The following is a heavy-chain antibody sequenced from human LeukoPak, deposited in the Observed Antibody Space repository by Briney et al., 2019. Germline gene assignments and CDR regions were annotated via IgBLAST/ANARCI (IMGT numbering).Heavy chain of an antibody. J-gene: IGHJ3*02. Sequence: GGSLRLSCAASGFTFSSYGMHRVRQAPGKGLEWVAVIWYDGSNKYYADSVKGRFTISRDNSKNTLYLQMNSLRAEDTAVYYCARAGLPYIAVAGTFDIWGQGTMVTVSS. CDR3: ARAGLPYIAVAGTFDI. CDR1: GFTFSSYG. D-gene: IGHD6-19*01. V-gene: IGHV3-33*01. CDR2: IWYDGSNK.